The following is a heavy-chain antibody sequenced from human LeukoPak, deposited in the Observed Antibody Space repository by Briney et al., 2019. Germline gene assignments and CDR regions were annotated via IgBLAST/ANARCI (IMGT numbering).Heavy chain of an antibody. CDR3: ASGKPYSYYDILTGFDY. V-gene: IGHV4-34*01. J-gene: IGHJ4*02. Sequence: SETLSLTCAVYGRPFRGYYGSWIRQPPGKGREGIGEINHSGRTNYNPSLKSRVTISVDASKNQFSPKLHSVPAGDTAVYYCASGKPYSYYDILTGFDYWGQGTPVTVSS. CDR2: INHSGRT. D-gene: IGHD3-9*01. CDR1: GRPFRGYY.